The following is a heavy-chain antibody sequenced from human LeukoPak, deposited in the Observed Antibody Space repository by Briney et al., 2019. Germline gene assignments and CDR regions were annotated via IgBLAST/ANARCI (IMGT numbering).Heavy chain of an antibody. CDR3: ARVAWELQGAHFDY. D-gene: IGHD1-26*01. Sequence: NSSETLSLTCTVSGGSISSYYWSWIRQPPGKGLERIGSIYYSGSTNYNPSLKSRVTISVDTSRNQFSLKLSSVTAADTAVYYCARVAWELQGAHFDYWGQGTLVTVSS. J-gene: IGHJ4*02. CDR2: IYYSGST. CDR1: GGSISSYY. V-gene: IGHV4-59*01.